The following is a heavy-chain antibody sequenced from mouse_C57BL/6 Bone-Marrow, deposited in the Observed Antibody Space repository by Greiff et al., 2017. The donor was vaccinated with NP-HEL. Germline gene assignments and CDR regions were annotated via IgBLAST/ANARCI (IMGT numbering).Heavy chain of an antibody. CDR1: GYAFSSSW. V-gene: IGHV1-82*01. CDR3: ARIRRRWTVSDY. D-gene: IGHD2-3*01. CDR2: IYPGDGDT. Sequence: VQLQQSGPELVKPGASVKISCKASGYAFSSSWMNWVKQRPGKGLEWIGRIYPGDGDTNYNGKFKGKATLTADKSSSTAYMQLSSLTSEDSAVYFCARIRRRWTVSDYWGQGTTLTVSS. J-gene: IGHJ2*01.